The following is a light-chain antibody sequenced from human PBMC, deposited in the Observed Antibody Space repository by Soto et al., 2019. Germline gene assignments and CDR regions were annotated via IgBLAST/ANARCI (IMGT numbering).Light chain of an antibody. CDR3: QQYNNWPPWT. Sequence: EIVMTQSPATLSVSPGERATLSCRASQSVSSNLALYQQKPGQAPRLLIYGASTRATCIPARFSGSGSGTEFTLTISSLQSEDFAVYYCQQYNNWPPWTFGQGTKLEIK. CDR1: QSVSSN. J-gene: IGKJ2*02. CDR2: GAS. V-gene: IGKV3-15*01.